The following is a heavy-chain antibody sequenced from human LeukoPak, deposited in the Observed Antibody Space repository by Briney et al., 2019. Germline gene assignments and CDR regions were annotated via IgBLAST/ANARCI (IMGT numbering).Heavy chain of an antibody. CDR1: GFTFSSYG. Sequence: GGSLRLSCAASGFTFSSYGMHWVRQAPGKGLEYVSAISSNGGSTYYANSVKGRFTISRDNSKNTLYLQMGSLRAEDMAVYYCARDRAQSGSYFFPNWFDPWGQGTLVTVSS. CDR2: ISSNGGST. V-gene: IGHV3-64*01. J-gene: IGHJ5*02. D-gene: IGHD1-26*01. CDR3: ARDRAQSGSYFFPNWFDP.